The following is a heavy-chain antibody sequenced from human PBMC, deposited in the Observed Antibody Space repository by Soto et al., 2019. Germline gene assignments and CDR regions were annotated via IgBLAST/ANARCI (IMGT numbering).Heavy chain of an antibody. CDR3: ASERYYYDSSGSFDY. J-gene: IGHJ4*02. CDR1: GGSISSYY. D-gene: IGHD3-22*01. CDR2: IYYSGST. V-gene: IGHV4-59*01. Sequence: PSETLSLTCTVSGGSISSYYWSWIRQPPGKGLEWIGYIYYSGSTNYNPSLKSRVTISVDTSKNQFSLKLSSVTAADTAVYYCASERYYYDSSGSFDYWGQGTLVTVSS.